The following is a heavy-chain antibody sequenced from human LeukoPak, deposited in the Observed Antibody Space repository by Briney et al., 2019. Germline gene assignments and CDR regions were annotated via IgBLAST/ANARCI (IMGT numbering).Heavy chain of an antibody. J-gene: IGHJ4*02. CDR2: IYSGGST. V-gene: IGHV3-53*01. CDR3: ARLSGFYHYFDY. CDR1: GFTFSSYA. Sequence: GGSLRLSCAASGFTFSSYAMSWVRQAPGKGLEWVSVIYSGGSTYYADSVKGRFTISRDNSKNTLYLQMNSLRAEDTAVYYCARLSGFYHYFDYWGQGTLVTVSS. D-gene: IGHD3-10*01.